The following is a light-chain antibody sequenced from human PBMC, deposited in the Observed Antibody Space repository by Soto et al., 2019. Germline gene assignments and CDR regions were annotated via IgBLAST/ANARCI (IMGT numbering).Light chain of an antibody. CDR2: GAS. CDR1: KSVRNNY. Sequence: EIVLTQSPGTLSLSPGEGATLSCRASKSVRNNYLAWYQQKPGQAPSLLIYGASARATGSPDRFSGSGSGTEFTLTISGLDPKDFAVYYCQQYGYSPRLNYGGATRVEIK. J-gene: IGKJ4*01. V-gene: IGKV3-20*01. CDR3: QQYGYSPRLN.